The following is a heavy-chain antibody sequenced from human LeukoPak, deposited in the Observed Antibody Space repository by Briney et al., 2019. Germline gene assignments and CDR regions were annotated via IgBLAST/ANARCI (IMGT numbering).Heavy chain of an antibody. CDR3: ARQNIRGVSHWFDP. CDR1: GGSFSGYH. CDR2: INRRGPT. V-gene: IGHV4-34*01. J-gene: IGHJ5*02. Sequence: SETLSLTCTIYGGSFSGYHWTWIRQPPGKGLEWIGEINRRGPTNYNPALQSRVTISVDRSKNQLSLKVTSVTAADTAVYFCARQNIRGVSHWFDPWGQGTQVTVSS. D-gene: IGHD3-10*01.